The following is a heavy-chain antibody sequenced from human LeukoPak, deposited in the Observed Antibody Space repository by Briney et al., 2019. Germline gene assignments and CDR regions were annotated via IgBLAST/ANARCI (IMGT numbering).Heavy chain of an antibody. V-gene: IGHV3-23*01. CDR1: GFTFSSYA. D-gene: IGHD3-3*01. CDR2: ISGSGGST. J-gene: IGHJ4*02. CDR3: AKDPDFWSGSKRKFDY. Sequence: EGSLRLSCAASGFTFSSYAMSWVRQAPGKGLEWVAAISGSGGSTYYADSVKGRFTISRDNSKNTLYLQMNSLRAEDTAVYYCAKDPDFWSGSKRKFDYWGQGTLVTVSS.